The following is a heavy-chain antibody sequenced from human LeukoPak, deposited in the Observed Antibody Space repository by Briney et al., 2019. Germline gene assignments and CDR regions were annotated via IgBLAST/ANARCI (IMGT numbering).Heavy chain of an antibody. J-gene: IGHJ5*02. CDR2: ISYDGSNK. Sequence: GGALRLSCAASGFTFSSYGMHWVRQAPGKGVEWGAVISYDGSNKYYADSVKGRFTISRDNSKNTLYLQMNSLRAEDTAVYYCAKDFQMVRGVVNWFDPWGQGTLVTVSS. V-gene: IGHV3-30*18. CDR3: AKDFQMVRGVVNWFDP. CDR1: GFTFSSYG. D-gene: IGHD3-10*01.